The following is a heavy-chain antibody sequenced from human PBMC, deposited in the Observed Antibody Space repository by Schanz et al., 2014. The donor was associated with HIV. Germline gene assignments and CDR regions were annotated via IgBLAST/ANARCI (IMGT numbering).Heavy chain of an antibody. J-gene: IGHJ4*02. Sequence: QVQLVQSGAEVKNPGASVKVSCKASGGTFSSYAISWVRQATGQGLEWMGWMNPKSGNTGFAQKFQGRVTLTRNTSISAAYMELSSLTSEDTGVYYCARGARDCSNGVCGGYYFDHWGQGSLVTVSS. CDR1: GGTFSSYA. CDR2: MNPKSGNT. CDR3: ARGARDCSNGVCGGYYFDH. D-gene: IGHD2-8*01. V-gene: IGHV1-8*02.